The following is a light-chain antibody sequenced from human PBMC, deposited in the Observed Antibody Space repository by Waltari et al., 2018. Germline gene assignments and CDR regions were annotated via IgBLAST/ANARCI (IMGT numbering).Light chain of an antibody. CDR2: GAS. J-gene: IGKJ1*01. CDR3: QHYLRLPVT. V-gene: IGKV3-20*01. Sequence: DIVLTQSPGTLSLSLGERATLSCRASQSVSRALTWYQQKPGQAPRLLIYGASTRATGIPDRFSGSGSGTDFSLTISRLEPDDFAVYYCQHYLRLPVTFDQGTTVEI. CDR1: QSVSRA.